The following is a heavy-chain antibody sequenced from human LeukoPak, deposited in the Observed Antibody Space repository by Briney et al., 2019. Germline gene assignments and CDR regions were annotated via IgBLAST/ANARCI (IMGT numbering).Heavy chain of an antibody. CDR3: ARQYCSGGSCYIGY. J-gene: IGHJ4*02. V-gene: IGHV4-38-2*01. CDR2: IYHSGST. CDR1: GYSISGGYY. Sequence: SSETLSLTCAVSGYSISGGYYWGWIRQPPGKGLEWIGSIYHSGSTYYNPSLKSRVTISVDTSKNQFSLKLSSVTAADTAVYYCARQYCSGGSCYIGYWGQGTLVTVSS. D-gene: IGHD2-15*01.